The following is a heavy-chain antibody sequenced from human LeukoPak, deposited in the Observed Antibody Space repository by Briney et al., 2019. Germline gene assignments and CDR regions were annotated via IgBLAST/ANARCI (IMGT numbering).Heavy chain of an antibody. D-gene: IGHD3-3*01. Sequence: PGGSLRLSCAASGFTFSSYAMSWVRQAPGKGLEWVSAISGSGGSTYYADSVKGRFTISRDNSKNTLYLQMNSLRAEDTAVYYCAKDRITIFGVVIPYFDYWGQGTLVTVSS. CDR3: AKDRITIFGVVIPYFDY. J-gene: IGHJ4*02. CDR1: GFTFSSYA. V-gene: IGHV3-23*01. CDR2: ISGSGGST.